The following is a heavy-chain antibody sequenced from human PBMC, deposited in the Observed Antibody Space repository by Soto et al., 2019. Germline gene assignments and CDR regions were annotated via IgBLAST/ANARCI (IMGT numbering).Heavy chain of an antibody. J-gene: IGHJ4*02. D-gene: IGHD6-19*01. Sequence: PGESLKISCKGSGYSFTSYWIGWVRQMPGKGLEWMGIIYPGDSDTRYSPSFQGQVTISADKSISTAYLQWSSLKASDTAMFYCARSGVNIAVAGNFDYWGQGTLVTVSS. CDR3: ARSGVNIAVAGNFDY. V-gene: IGHV5-51*01. CDR2: IYPGDSDT. CDR1: GYSFTSYW.